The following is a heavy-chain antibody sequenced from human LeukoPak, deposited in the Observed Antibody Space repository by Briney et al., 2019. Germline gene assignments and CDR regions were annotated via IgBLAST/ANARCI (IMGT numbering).Heavy chain of an antibody. V-gene: IGHV3-30*04. CDR2: ISYDGRNK. CDR1: GFTSSTYA. J-gene: IGHJ6*02. D-gene: IGHD1-1*01. Sequence: PGRSLRLSCAASGFTSSTYALHAVPQAPRKELDPVAVISYDGRNKYYADSVKGRFTISRDNSKNTLYLQMNTLRAEDTAAYYCTRASGTTRSYYYGVDVWGQGTTVTVSS. CDR3: TRASGTTRSYYYGVDV.